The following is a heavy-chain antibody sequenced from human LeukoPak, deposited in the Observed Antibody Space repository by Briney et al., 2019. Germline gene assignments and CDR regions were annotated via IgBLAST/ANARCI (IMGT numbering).Heavy chain of an antibody. CDR1: GGSLSGYY. J-gene: IGHJ3*02. CDR2: INHSGST. Sequence: SETLSLTCAVYGGSLSGYYWSWIRQPPGKGLEWIGEINHSGSTNYNPSLKSRVTISVDTSKNQFSLKLSSVTAADTAVYYCARDPPYYDFWSGPLRGAFDIWGQGTMVTVSS. D-gene: IGHD3-3*01. V-gene: IGHV4-34*01. CDR3: ARDPPYYDFWSGPLRGAFDI.